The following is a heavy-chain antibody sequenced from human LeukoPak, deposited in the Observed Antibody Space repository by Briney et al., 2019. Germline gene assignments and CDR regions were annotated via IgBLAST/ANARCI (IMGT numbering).Heavy chain of an antibody. CDR2: ISYDGSNK. V-gene: IGHV3-30*03. CDR3: ARDWDSIDY. J-gene: IGHJ4*02. CDR1: GFTFSSYG. Sequence: GGSLRLSCAASGFTFSSYGMHWVRQAPGKGLEWVAVISYDGSNKYYADSVKGRFTISRDNSKNTLYLQMNSLRAEDTAVNYCARDWDSIDYWGQGTLVTVSS. D-gene: IGHD1-26*01.